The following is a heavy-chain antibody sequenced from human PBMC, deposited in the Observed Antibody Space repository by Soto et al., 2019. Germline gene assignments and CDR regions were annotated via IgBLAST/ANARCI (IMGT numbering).Heavy chain of an antibody. V-gene: IGHV1-24*01. J-gene: IGHJ4*02. D-gene: IGHD3-10*01. CDR2: FDPEDGET. CDR3: ATSDPLIRGALNRY. CDR1: GYTLSDLS. Sequence: ASVKVSCKVSGYTLSDLSIHWVRQAPGKVLEWMGTFDPEDGETIYAQKFQGRVTMTEDTSTDTAYMQLSSLRSDDTAVYYCATSDPLIRGALNRYCGQRTLVTVAS.